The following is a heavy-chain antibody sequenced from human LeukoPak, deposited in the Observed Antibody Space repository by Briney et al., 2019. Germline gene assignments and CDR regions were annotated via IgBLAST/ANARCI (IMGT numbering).Heavy chain of an antibody. CDR3: ARPTTNWYFDY. CDR1: GYSFTSYW. CDR2: VYPGDSDA. D-gene: IGHD1-1*01. Sequence: GESLKISCKASGYSFTSYWIGWVRQMPGKGLEWMGIVYPGDSDARYSPSFQGQVTFSADKSISTAFLQWSSLKASDTAMYYCARPTTNWYFDYWGQGTLLTVSS. V-gene: IGHV5-51*01. J-gene: IGHJ4*02.